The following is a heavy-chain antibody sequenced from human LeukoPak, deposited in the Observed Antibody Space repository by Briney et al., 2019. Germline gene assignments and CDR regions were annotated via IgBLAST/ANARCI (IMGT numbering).Heavy chain of an antibody. J-gene: IGHJ4*02. V-gene: IGHV3-21*01. CDR3: ARVPSPGGLYFDY. Sequence: GGSLRLSCAASGFTFSSYSMNWVRQAPGKGLEWVSSISSSSSYIYYADSVKGRFTISRDNAKNSLYLQMNSLRAEDTAVYYCARVPSPGGLYFDYWGQGTLVTVSS. CDR1: GFTFSSYS. D-gene: IGHD4-23*01. CDR2: ISSSSSYI.